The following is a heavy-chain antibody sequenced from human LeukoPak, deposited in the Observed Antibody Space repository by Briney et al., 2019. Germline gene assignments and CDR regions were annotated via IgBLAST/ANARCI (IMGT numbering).Heavy chain of an antibody. Sequence: ASVKVSCKASGYTFTSYGISWVRQAPGQGLEWMGWISAYNGNTNCAQKLQGRVTMTTDTSTSTAYMELRSLRSDDTAVYYCARDPRARYCSGGSCYSNLGYFDYWGQGTLVTVSS. CDR2: ISAYNGNT. CDR1: GYTFTSYG. V-gene: IGHV1-18*01. J-gene: IGHJ4*02. D-gene: IGHD2-15*01. CDR3: ARDPRARYCSGGSCYSNLGYFDY.